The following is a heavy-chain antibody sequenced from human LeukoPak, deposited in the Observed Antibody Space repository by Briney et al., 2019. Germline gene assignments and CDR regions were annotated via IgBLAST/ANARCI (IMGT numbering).Heavy chain of an antibody. CDR1: GFTFSSYS. J-gene: IGHJ6*03. V-gene: IGHV3-21*01. D-gene: IGHD3-9*01. CDR3: ARGGRYYDILTGYRYSDYMDV. CDR2: ISSSSSYI. Sequence: GGSLRLSCAASGFTFSSYSMNWVRQAPGKGLEWVSSISSSSSYIYYADSVKGRFTISRDNAKNSLYLQMNSLRAEDTAVYYCARGGRYYDILTGYRYSDYMDVWGKGTTVTISS.